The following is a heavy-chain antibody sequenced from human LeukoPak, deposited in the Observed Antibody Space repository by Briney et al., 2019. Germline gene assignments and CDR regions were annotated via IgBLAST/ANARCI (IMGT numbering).Heavy chain of an antibody. D-gene: IGHD5-24*01. CDR3: VRDGDDFNFDY. V-gene: IGHV3-74*01. CDR2: VKSDGGFT. Sequence: GGSLRLSCAASGFTFRSYWMHWVRQAPGKGLVWVSRVKSDGGFTNYAHSVYGRFTISRDNAKNTLYLHMHSLRAEDTAVYYCVRDGDDFNFDYWGQGSLVTVSS. CDR1: GFTFRSYW. J-gene: IGHJ4*02.